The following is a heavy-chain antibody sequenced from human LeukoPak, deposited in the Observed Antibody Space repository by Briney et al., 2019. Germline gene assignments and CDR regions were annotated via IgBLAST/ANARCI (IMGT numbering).Heavy chain of an antibody. CDR3: ATWRGRDGHGVQDY. D-gene: IGHD5-24*01. Sequence: GGSLRLSCAASGFTFSSYSMNWVRQAPGKGLEWVSSISSSSSYIYYADSVKGRFTISRDNAKNSLYLQMNSLRAEDTAVYYCATWRGRDGHGVQDYWGQGTLVTVSS. CDR2: ISSSSSYI. CDR1: GFTFSSYS. V-gene: IGHV3-21*01. J-gene: IGHJ4*02.